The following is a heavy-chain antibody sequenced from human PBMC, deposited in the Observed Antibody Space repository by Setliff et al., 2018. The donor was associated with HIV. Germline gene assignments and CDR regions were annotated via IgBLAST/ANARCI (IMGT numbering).Heavy chain of an antibody. Sequence: SETLSLTCAVYGGSFSGYYWSWIRQPPGKGLEWVGEINHSGSTNYNPSLKSRVTISVDTSKNQFSLKLTSVTAADTAVYYCARGHCSGTNCYGVDYYGMDVWGQGTTVTAP. D-gene: IGHD2-2*01. J-gene: IGHJ6*02. CDR1: GGSFSGYY. CDR2: INHSGST. V-gene: IGHV4-34*01. CDR3: ARGHCSGTNCYGVDYYGMDV.